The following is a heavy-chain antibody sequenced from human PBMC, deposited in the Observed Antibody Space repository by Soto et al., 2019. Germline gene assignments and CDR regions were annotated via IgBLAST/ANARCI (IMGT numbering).Heavy chain of an antibody. J-gene: IGHJ4*02. CDR3: ARGGSGSYEELDY. V-gene: IGHV3-7*02. CDR1: GFTFSSYW. D-gene: IGHD1-26*01. CDR2: IKQDGSEK. Sequence: GSLRLSCAASGFTFSSYWMSWVRQAPGKGLEWVANIKQDGSEKYYVDSVKGRFTISRDNAKNSLYLQMNSLRAEDTAVYYCARGGSGSYEELDYWGQGTLVTVSS.